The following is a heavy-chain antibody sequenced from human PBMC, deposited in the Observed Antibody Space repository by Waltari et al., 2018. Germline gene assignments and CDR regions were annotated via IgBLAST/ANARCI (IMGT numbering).Heavy chain of an antibody. D-gene: IGHD1-26*01. CDR1: GYTFTRYP. CDR3: AREGYLHGGSYFLDY. V-gene: IGHV7-4-1*02. Sequence: QVQLVQSGSGLKTPGAAVKVSCKSSGYTFTRYPMESVRQAPGQGVAWMGWINPNTGNPTYAQGFTGRFVFSLDTSVSTAYLQISSLKAEDTAVYYCAREGYLHGGSYFLDYWGQGTLVTVSS. J-gene: IGHJ4*02. CDR2: INPNTGNP.